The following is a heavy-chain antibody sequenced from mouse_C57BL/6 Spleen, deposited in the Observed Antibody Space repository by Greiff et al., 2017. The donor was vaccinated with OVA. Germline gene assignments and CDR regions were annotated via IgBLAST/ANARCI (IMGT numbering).Heavy chain of an antibody. V-gene: IGHV14-1*01. CDR1: GFNIKDYY. J-gene: IGHJ2*01. CDR3: TTGTELGRLFDY. CDR2: IDPEDGDT. D-gene: IGHD4-1*01. Sequence: EVQLQQSGAELVRPGASVKLSCTASGFNIKDYYMHWVKQRPEQGLEWIGRIDPEDGDTEYAPKFQGKATMTADTSSNTAYLQLSSLTSEDTAVYYCTTGTELGRLFDYWGQGTTLTVSS.